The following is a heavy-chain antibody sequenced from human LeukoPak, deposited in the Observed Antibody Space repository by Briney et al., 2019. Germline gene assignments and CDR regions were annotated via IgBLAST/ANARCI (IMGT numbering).Heavy chain of an antibody. CDR2: ITSSGLSGSGNTT. V-gene: IGHV3-23*01. CDR3: AKWSTYSGFDY. Sequence: GGSLRLSCAASGFTFSSYALTWVRQAPGKGLEWVSAITSSGLSGSGNTTYYADSVKGRFTISRDNSKNTLFLQMTSLRAEDTALYYCAKWSTYSGFDYWGQGTLVTVSS. J-gene: IGHJ4*02. CDR1: GFTFSSYA. D-gene: IGHD5-12*01.